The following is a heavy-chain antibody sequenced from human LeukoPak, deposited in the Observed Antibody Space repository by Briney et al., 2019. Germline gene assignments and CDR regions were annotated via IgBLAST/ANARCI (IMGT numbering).Heavy chain of an antibody. J-gene: IGHJ6*03. CDR2: IKQDGSEK. CDR1: GFIFSTYW. V-gene: IGHV3-7*01. D-gene: IGHD1-26*01. Sequence: GGSLRLSCAASGFIFSTYWMSWVRQAPGKGLEWVANIKQDGSEKYYVDSARGRFTISRDNAKNSLYLQMNSLRAEDTAVYYCARDPYSGNYGNYYYYYMDVWGKGTTVTISS. CDR3: ARDPYSGNYGNYYYYYMDV.